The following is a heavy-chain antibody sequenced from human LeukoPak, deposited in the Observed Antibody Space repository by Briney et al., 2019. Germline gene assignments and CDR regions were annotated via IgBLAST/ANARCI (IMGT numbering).Heavy chain of an antibody. CDR2: IYYSGST. D-gene: IGHD4-17*01. V-gene: IGHV4-39*01. J-gene: IGHJ4*02. Sequence: SETLSLTCTVSGGSISSSSYYWGWIRQPPGKGLEWIGSIYYSGSTYYNPSLKSRVTISVDTSKNQFSLKLSSVTAADTAVYYCARGYTVTTRAFPFDYWGQGTLVTVSS. CDR1: GGSISSSSYY. CDR3: ARGYTVTTRAFPFDY.